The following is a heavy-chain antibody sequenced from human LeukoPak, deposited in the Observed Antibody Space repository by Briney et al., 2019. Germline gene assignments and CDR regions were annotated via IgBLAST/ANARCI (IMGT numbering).Heavy chain of an antibody. CDR3: ARVNINNWHSCDY. J-gene: IGHJ4*02. V-gene: IGHV4-4*02. CDR2: IYHSGSP. CDR1: GGSISSNNW. Sequence: SGTLSLTCAVSGGSISSNNWWGWVRQPPGKGLEWIGEIYHSGSPNYNPSLKSRVAISVDKSRNHFSLSLSSVTAADMAVYYCARVNINNWHSCDYWGQGTLVTVSS. D-gene: IGHD1-1*01.